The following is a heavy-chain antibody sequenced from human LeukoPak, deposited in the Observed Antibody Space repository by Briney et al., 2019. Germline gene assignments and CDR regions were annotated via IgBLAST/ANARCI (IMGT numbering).Heavy chain of an antibody. CDR3: ARTTGITGTTPLDY. J-gene: IGHJ4*02. CDR1: GYTFTSYG. Sequence: GASVKVSCTASGYTFTSYGISWVRQAPGQGLEWMGWIGAYNGNTNYAQKLQGRVTMTTDTSTSTAYMELRSLRSDDTAVYYCARTTGITGTTPLDYWGQGTLVTVSS. D-gene: IGHD1-7*01. CDR2: IGAYNGNT. V-gene: IGHV1-18*01.